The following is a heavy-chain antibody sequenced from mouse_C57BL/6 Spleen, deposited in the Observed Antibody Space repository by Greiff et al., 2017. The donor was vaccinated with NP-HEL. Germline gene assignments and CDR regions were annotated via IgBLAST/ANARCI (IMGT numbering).Heavy chain of an antibody. J-gene: IGHJ3*01. CDR3: ESGIYDGAWAWFAY. D-gene: IGHD2-3*01. CDR2: IYPRSGNT. V-gene: IGHV1-81*01. Sequence: VQLQQSGAELARPGASVKLSCKASGYTFTSYGISWVKQRTGQGLEWIGEIYPRSGNTYYNQKFKGKATLTADKSSSTAYMELRSLTSEDSAVFFGESGIYDGAWAWFAYWGQGTMVTVSA. CDR1: GYTFTSYG.